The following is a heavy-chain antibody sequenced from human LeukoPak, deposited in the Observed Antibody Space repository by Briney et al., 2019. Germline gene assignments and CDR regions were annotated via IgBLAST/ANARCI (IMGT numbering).Heavy chain of an antibody. CDR1: GFTFSGFA. D-gene: IGHD6-19*01. J-gene: IGHJ4*02. CDR2: ISYDGSNK. V-gene: IGHV3-30*04. CDR3: AKETGSGVLDY. Sequence: PGGSLRLSCAASGFTFSGFAFHWVRQAPGKGLEWVAVISYDGSNKYYADSVKGRFTISRDNSKNTPYLQMNSLRAEDTAVYYCAKETGSGVLDYWGQGTLVTVSS.